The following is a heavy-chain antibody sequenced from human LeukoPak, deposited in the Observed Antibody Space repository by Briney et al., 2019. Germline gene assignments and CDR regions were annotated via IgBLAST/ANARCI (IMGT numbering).Heavy chain of an antibody. Sequence: GASVKVSCKASGYTFTSYAISWVRQAPGQGLEWMGGIIPIFGTANYAQKFQGRVTITADESTSTAYMELSSLRSEDTAVYYCGCTEGSGSLNYYMDVWGKGTTVTISS. CDR2: IIPIFGTA. D-gene: IGHD3-10*01. J-gene: IGHJ6*03. CDR1: GYTFTSYA. CDR3: GCTEGSGSLNYYMDV. V-gene: IGHV1-69*13.